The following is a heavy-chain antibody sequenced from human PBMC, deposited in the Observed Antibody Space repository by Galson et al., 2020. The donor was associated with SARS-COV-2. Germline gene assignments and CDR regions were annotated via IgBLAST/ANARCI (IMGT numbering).Heavy chain of an antibody. CDR3: ARDGQLTSGWAFDY. V-gene: IGHV3-33*01. D-gene: IGHD6-19*01. CDR2: IFFDGSDK. CDR1: GFPFSDHA. J-gene: IGHJ4*02. Sequence: GGSLRLSCAASGFPFSDHAIHWVRQAPGKGLEWVAQIFFDGSDKYYGDSVKGRFTISRDSSQNMVYLQMNNLKVDDTAVYYCARDGQLTSGWAFDYWGQGTLVTVSS.